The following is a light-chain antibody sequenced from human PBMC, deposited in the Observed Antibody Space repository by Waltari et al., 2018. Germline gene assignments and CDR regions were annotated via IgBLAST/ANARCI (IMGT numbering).Light chain of an antibody. V-gene: IGKV1-6*01. CDR1: RDIRSA. J-gene: IGKJ1*01. CDR2: AAS. CDR3: LQDYNFPWT. Sequence: AVQMTQSPSSLSASVGDRVTITCRTSRDIRSALSWYQQKPGKAPKLLMYAASSLRSGVPSRFSGSGSGTDFNLTISSLQPEDLATYYCLQDYNFPWTFGQGTKVELK.